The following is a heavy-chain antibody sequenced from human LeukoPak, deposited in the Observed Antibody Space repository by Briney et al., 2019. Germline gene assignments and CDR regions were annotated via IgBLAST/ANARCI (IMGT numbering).Heavy chain of an antibody. J-gene: IGHJ3*01. CDR2: IRHDGHT. CDR3: ARQMATKGEWAFDV. V-gene: IGHV4-38-2*02. CDR1: GTVSGYFSTTYY. Sequence: SETLSLTCTISGTVSGYFSTTYYWGWIRQPPVKGLEWIASIRHDGHTYYNASLKSQVTISIDMSRNQFSLKLSSLTAADTAVYYCARQMATKGEWAFDVWGQGTMVTVSS. D-gene: IGHD5-12*01.